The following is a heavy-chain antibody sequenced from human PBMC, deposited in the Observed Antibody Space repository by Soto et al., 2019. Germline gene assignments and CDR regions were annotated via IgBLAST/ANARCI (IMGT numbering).Heavy chain of an antibody. J-gene: IGHJ6*02. CDR2: IYYSGST. V-gene: IGHV4-61*01. CDR1: GGSVSSGSYY. Sequence: QVQLQESGPGLVKPSETLSLTCTVSGGSVSSGSYYWSWIRQPPGKGLEWIGYIYYSGSTNYNASLKSRVTISVDTSKNQLSLKLSSVTAADTAVYYCARDLPWELEYGMDVWGQGTTVTVSS. CDR3: ARDLPWELEYGMDV. D-gene: IGHD1-1*01.